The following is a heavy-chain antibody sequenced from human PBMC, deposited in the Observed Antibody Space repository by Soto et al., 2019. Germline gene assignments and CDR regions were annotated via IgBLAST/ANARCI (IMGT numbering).Heavy chain of an antibody. J-gene: IGHJ6*02. D-gene: IGHD2-2*03. Sequence: GASVKVSCKASGGTFSSYAITWVRQAPGQGLEWMGGIIPIFGTANYAQKFQGRVTITADESTSTAYMELSSLRSEDTAMYYCARLDIVLVPAAMHYYGMDVWGQGTTVTVSS. CDR1: GGTFSSYA. CDR3: ARLDIVLVPAAMHYYGMDV. V-gene: IGHV1-69*13. CDR2: IIPIFGTA.